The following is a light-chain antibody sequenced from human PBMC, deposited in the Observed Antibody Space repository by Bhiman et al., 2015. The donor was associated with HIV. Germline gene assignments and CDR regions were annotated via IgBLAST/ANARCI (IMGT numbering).Light chain of an antibody. CDR1: RLGDKY. CDR2: QDD. Sequence: SYELTQTPSVSVSPGQTAIITCSGDRLGDKYACWYQQKPGQSPILIIYQDDKRPSGIPERFSGSNSGDTATLTISETQAMDEADYYCQAWDSSAYVFGTGTKVTVL. J-gene: IGLJ1*01. V-gene: IGLV3-1*01. CDR3: QAWDSSAYV.